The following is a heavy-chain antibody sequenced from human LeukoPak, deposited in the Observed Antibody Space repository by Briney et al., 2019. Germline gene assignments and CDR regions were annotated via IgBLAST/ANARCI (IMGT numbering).Heavy chain of an antibody. Sequence: SETLSLTCTVSGGSISSYYWSWIRQPAGQGLEWIGRIYTSGSTNYNPSLKSRVTMSVDTSKNQFSLKLSSVPAADTAVYYCARVISSIAARNYYYMDVWGKGTTVTVSS. CDR3: ARVISSIAARNYYYMDV. CDR1: GGSISSYY. V-gene: IGHV4-4*07. J-gene: IGHJ6*03. CDR2: IYTSGST. D-gene: IGHD6-6*01.